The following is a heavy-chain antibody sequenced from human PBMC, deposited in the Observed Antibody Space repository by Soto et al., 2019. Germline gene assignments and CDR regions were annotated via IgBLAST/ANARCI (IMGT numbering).Heavy chain of an antibody. CDR1: GFTFTDHY. CDR3: ARDPQWGYFDY. Sequence: GGSLRLSCTASGFTFTDHYMSWIRQSPGQGLEWVAYISSSGRPLYYADSVRGRFTISRDNAKNSVYLQMSSLRAEDTAVYYCARDPQWGYFDYWGQGTLVTVSS. J-gene: IGHJ4*02. V-gene: IGHV3-11*04. CDR2: ISSSGRPL. D-gene: IGHD1-26*01.